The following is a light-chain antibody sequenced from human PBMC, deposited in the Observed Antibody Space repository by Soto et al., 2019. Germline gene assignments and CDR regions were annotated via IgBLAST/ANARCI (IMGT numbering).Light chain of an antibody. CDR1: CSYIGVYNY. V-gene: IGLV2-8*01. CDR2: EVS. J-gene: IGLJ1*01. Sequence: PPFAFGSCGQRGTTSCTGTCSYIGVYNYVSRYQQHPGKAPKVMIYEVSKRPSGVPDRFSGSKSGNTASLTVSGLQAEDEADYYCSAYACRYTFVFGTGDKVTVL. CDR3: SAYACRYTFV.